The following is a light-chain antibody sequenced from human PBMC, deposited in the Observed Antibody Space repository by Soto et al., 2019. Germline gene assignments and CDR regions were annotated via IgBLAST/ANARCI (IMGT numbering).Light chain of an antibody. CDR1: QSIRSW. V-gene: IGKV1-5*01. J-gene: IGKJ1*01. CDR3: QQYNVYRT. CDR2: DAS. Sequence: DIQLTQSPSTLSASVGDRVTITCRASQSIRSWLAWYQQKPGKAPKLLIYDASTLEGGVPPRFTGSGSGTEFTLTISSLQPDDFATYYCQQYNVYRTFGQGTKVEIK.